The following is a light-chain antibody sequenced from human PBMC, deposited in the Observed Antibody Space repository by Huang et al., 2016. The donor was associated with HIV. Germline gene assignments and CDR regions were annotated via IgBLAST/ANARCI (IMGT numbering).Light chain of an antibody. J-gene: IGKJ5*01. Sequence: EIVMTQSPATLSVSPGERATLSCRASQSVSSDLAWYQHKPGQAPRLLIYAASTRATGIPARFSDSGSGTEFTLTISSLQSEDCALYFCQQYNNWPPITFGQGTRLEIK. CDR1: QSVSSD. V-gene: IGKV3-15*01. CDR3: QQYNNWPPIT. CDR2: AAS.